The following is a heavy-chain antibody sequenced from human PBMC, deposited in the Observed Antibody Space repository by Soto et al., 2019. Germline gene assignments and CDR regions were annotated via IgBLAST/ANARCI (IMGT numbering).Heavy chain of an antibody. CDR3: ARDPPPPDY. Sequence: QVQLVQSGAEVKKPRASVKVSCKASGYSFASYGISWMRQAPGQGLEWMGWISAYNGNTNYAQKLQGRVTMTTDTSTSTADMELRSLRSDDTAVYYCARDPPPPDYWGQGTLVTVSS. CDR1: GYSFASYG. V-gene: IGHV1-18*01. J-gene: IGHJ4*02. CDR2: ISAYNGNT.